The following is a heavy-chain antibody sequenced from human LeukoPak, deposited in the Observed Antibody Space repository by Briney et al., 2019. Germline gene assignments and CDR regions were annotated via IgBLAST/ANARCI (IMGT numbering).Heavy chain of an antibody. Sequence: GGSLRLSCTASGFTFGDYAMSWFRQAPGKGLEWVGFIRSKAYGGTTEYAASVKGRITISRDDSKSIAYLQMNSLKTEDTAVHYCTRFLSTVTMEDWFDPWGQGTLVTVSS. CDR1: GFTFGDYA. J-gene: IGHJ5*02. CDR3: TRFLSTVTMEDWFDP. CDR2: IRSKAYGGTT. D-gene: IGHD4-17*01. V-gene: IGHV3-49*03.